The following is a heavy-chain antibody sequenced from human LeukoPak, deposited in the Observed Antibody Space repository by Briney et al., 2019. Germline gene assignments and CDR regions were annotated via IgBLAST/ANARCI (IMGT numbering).Heavy chain of an antibody. CDR2: IYYSGST. Sequence: SQTLSLTCTVPGGSISSSSYYWGWIRKPPGKGLEWIGSIYYSGSTYYNPSLKSRVTISVDTSKNQFSLKLSSVTAADTAVYYCARLDGYNQLYWGQGTLVTVSS. J-gene: IGHJ4*02. CDR1: GGSISSSSYY. D-gene: IGHD5-24*01. CDR3: ARLDGYNQLY. V-gene: IGHV4-39*01.